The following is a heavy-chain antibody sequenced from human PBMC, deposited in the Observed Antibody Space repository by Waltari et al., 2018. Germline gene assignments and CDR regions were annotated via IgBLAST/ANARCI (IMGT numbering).Heavy chain of an antibody. J-gene: IGHJ3*02. CDR1: GGSFTRHA. CDR2: IIPILGRA. Sequence: QVQLVQSGAEVKKPGSSVKVSCKASGGSFTRHAISWVRQAPGQGPGWMGGIIPILGRANYAQRFQGRVTITAETSTNTTYMELRSLRFEDTAVYYCARDGYESSGQEVEDAFDIWGQGTVVTVSS. D-gene: IGHD3-22*01. V-gene: IGHV1-69*10. CDR3: ARDGYESSGQEVEDAFDI.